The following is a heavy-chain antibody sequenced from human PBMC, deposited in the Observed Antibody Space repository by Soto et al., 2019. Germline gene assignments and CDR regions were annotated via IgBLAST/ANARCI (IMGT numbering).Heavy chain of an antibody. V-gene: IGHV4-30-4*01. Sequence: SENLSLPCTVSGGSLSRGDYYWGWVRQPPGKGLGGVWYIYYSGSTYYNPSLKSRVTISVDTSKNQFSLKLSSVTAADTAVYYCARDNILGILYGGMDVWGQGTTVTVSS. CDR2: IYYSGST. J-gene: IGHJ6*02. D-gene: IGHD3-3*01. CDR1: GGSLSRGDYY. CDR3: ARDNILGILYGGMDV.